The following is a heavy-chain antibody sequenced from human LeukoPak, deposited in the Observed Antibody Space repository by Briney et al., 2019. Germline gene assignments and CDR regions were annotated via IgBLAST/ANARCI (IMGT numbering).Heavy chain of an antibody. J-gene: IGHJ4*02. V-gene: IGHV3-48*04. Sequence: GGSLRLSCAASGFTFSSYSMNWVRQAPGKGLEWVSYISSSSSTIYYADSVKGRFTISRDNAKNSLYLQMNSLRAEDTAVYYCARSPPTYYYDSSGYFDYWGQGTLVTVSS. D-gene: IGHD3-22*01. CDR2: ISSSSSTI. CDR1: GFTFSSYS. CDR3: ARSPPTYYYDSSGYFDY.